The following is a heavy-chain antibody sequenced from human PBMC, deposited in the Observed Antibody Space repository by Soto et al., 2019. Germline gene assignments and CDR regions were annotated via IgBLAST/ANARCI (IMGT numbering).Heavy chain of an antibody. D-gene: IGHD2-8*01. Sequence: QVLLVQSGAEMKQPGSSVSVSCKASGDSFTNYAFTWVRQAPGQGPEWLGGIILALGTPHYSQRFQGRLTITAVESSSTLYMELGSLRLDDTAVYYCGRYCTNTKCRGGYYLDLWGQGTLLTVS. J-gene: IGHJ5*02. CDR2: IILALGTP. CDR3: GRYCTNTKCRGGYYLDL. V-gene: IGHV1-69*01. CDR1: GDSFTNYA.